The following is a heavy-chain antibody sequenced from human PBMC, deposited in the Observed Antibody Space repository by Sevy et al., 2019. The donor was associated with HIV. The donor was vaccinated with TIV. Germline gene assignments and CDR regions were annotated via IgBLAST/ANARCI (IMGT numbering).Heavy chain of an antibody. CDR3: ARVSKKGYIFDY. CDR2: IGYDGSNK. D-gene: IGHD2-2*02. CDR1: GFTFSSYG. V-gene: IGHV3-33*01. Sequence: GGSLRLSCAASGFTFSSYGMHWVRQAPGKGLEWVAVIGYDGSNKYYADSVKGRFTISRDNSKNTLYLQMNSLRAEDTAVYYCARVSKKGYIFDYWGQGTLVTVSS. J-gene: IGHJ4*02.